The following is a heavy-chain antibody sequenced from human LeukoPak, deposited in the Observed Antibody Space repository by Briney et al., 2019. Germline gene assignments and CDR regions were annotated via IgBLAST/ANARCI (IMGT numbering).Heavy chain of an antibody. CDR3: ARGSKQWLPFYFDY. D-gene: IGHD6-19*01. J-gene: IGHJ4*02. CDR1: GGSISSYY. Sequence: SETLSLTCTVSGGSISSYYWSWIRQPPGKGLEWIGYIYYSGSTNYNPSLKGRVTISVDTSKNQFSLKLSSVTAADTAVYYCARGSKQWLPFYFDYWGQGTLVTVSS. CDR2: IYYSGST. V-gene: IGHV4-59*12.